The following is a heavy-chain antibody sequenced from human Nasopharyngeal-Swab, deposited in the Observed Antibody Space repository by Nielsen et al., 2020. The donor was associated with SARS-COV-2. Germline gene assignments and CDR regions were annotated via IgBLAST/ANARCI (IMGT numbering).Heavy chain of an antibody. J-gene: IGHJ4*02. V-gene: IGHV3-11*01. CDR1: GFTFSDYY. Sequence: GGSLRLSCAASGFTFSDYYMSWIRQAPGKVLEWVSYISSSASTIYYADSVKGRFTISRDNAKNSLYLQMNSLRAEDTAVYYCARARGIQLWDGPVVDYWGQGTLVTVSS. CDR2: ISSSASTI. CDR3: ARARGIQLWDGPVVDY. D-gene: IGHD5-18*01.